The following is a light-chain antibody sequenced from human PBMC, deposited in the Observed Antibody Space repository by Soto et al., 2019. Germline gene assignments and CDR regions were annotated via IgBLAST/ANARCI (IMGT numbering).Light chain of an antibody. CDR3: QQYGSSPRA. CDR2: GSS. J-gene: IGKJ1*01. CDR1: QSVSATY. V-gene: IGKV3-20*01. Sequence: EVVLTQAPGTLSLSPGERATLSCRASQSVSATYIAWYQQKSGQAPRLILYGSSSRATGVPDRFSGSGSGTEFTLTIDRLEPEDFATYYCQQYGSSPRAFGQGTKVDIK.